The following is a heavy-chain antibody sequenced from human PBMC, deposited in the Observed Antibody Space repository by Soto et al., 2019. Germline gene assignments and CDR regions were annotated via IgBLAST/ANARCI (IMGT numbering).Heavy chain of an antibody. J-gene: IGHJ3*02. CDR2: IKQDGSEK. Sequence: GGSLRLSCAASGFTFSSYWMNWVRQAPGKGLEWVANIKQDGSEKYYVDSVKGRFTISRDNAKNSLYLQMNSLRAEDTAVYYCARARIWFGELCGAFDIWGQGTMVTVSS. D-gene: IGHD3-10*01. CDR1: GFTFSSYW. V-gene: IGHV3-7*04. CDR3: ARARIWFGELCGAFDI.